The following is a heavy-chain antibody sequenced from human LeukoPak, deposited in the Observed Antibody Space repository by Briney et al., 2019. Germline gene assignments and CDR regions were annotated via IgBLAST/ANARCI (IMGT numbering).Heavy chain of an antibody. J-gene: IGHJ4*02. D-gene: IGHD3-3*01. V-gene: IGHV1-2*02. CDR3: ARGSDYDFRSGYDY. CDR1: GYTFTGYY. CDR2: INPNSGGT. Sequence: ASVKVSCKASGYTFTGYYMHWVRQAPGQGLEWMGWINPNSGGTNYAQKFQGRVTMTRDTSISTAYMELSRLRSDDTAVYYCARGSDYDFRSGYDYWGQGTLVTVSS.